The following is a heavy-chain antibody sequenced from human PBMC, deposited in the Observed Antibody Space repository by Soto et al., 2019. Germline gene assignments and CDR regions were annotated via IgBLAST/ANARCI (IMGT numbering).Heavy chain of an antibody. J-gene: IGHJ3*02. D-gene: IGHD6-19*01. CDR3: GRGASSEQWLWRAFDI. V-gene: IGHV1-18*01. CDR2: ISAYNGNT. Sequence: ASVKVSCKASGYTFTSYGISWVRQAPEQGLEWMGWISAYNGNTNYAQKLQGRVTMTTDTSTSTAYMELRSLRSDDTAVYYCGRGASSEQWLWRAFDIWGQGTMVTVSS. CDR1: GYTFTSYG.